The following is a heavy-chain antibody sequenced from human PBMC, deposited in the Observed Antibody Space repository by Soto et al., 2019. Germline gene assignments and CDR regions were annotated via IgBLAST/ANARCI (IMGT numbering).Heavy chain of an antibody. Sequence: ASVKVSCKASGYTFTNFVISWVRQAPGQGLEWMGWISAYNGNTNYAQKFQGRVTMTTDTSTSTAYMELGSLRSDDTAVYFCARERDPFGRQQLVHYWGQGTLVTVSS. CDR1: GYTFTNFV. D-gene: IGHD6-6*01. CDR3: ARERDPFGRQQLVHY. V-gene: IGHV1-18*01. J-gene: IGHJ4*02. CDR2: ISAYNGNT.